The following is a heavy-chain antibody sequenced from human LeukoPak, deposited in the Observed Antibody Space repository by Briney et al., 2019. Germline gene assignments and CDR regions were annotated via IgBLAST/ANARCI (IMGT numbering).Heavy chain of an antibody. CDR2: INPNSGGT. CDR1: GYTFTGYY. Sequence: ASVTVSCKASGYTFTGYYMHWVRQAPGQGLEWMGRINPNSGGTNYAQKFQGRVTMTRDTSISTAYMELSRLRSDDTAVYYCARADYGDYRGNDYWGQGTLVTVSS. CDR3: ARADYGDYRGNDY. V-gene: IGHV1-2*06. D-gene: IGHD4-17*01. J-gene: IGHJ4*02.